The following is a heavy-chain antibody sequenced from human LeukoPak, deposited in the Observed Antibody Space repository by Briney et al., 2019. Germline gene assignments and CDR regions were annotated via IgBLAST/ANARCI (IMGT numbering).Heavy chain of an antibody. V-gene: IGHV3-72*01. Sequence: PGGSLRLSCGASGSGFSDQYVDWVRQAPGKGLEWVGRIGNKATRFTTEYAASVKGRFTISRVDSLNSLSLQMNSLKTEDTAVYFCTRGYSGVAVYAFDIWGQGTMVTVSS. J-gene: IGHJ3*02. CDR3: TRGYSGVAVYAFDI. CDR2: IGNKATRFTT. CDR1: GSGFSDQY. D-gene: IGHD1-26*01.